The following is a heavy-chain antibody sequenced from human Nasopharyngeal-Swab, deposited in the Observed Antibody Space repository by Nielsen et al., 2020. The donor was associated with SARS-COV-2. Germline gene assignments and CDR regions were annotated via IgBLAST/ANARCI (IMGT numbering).Heavy chain of an antibody. CDR2: ISAYNGNT. J-gene: IGHJ5*02. CDR3: ARDPDLWGNWFDP. V-gene: IGHV1-18*01. D-gene: IGHD3-16*01. Sequence: WVRQAPGQGLEWVGWISAYNGNTNYAQKLQGRVTMTTDTSTSTAYMELRSLRSDDTAVYYCARDPDLWGNWFDPWGQGTLVTVSS.